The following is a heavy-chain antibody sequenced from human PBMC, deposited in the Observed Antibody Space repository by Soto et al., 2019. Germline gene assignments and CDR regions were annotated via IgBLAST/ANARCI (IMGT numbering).Heavy chain of an antibody. Sequence: QLQLQESGPGLVKPSETLSLTCTVSGGSISSISYYWGWILQPPGQVLEWIGSIYYSGSTYYNPSLKSRVNISVDTSKNQFSLKLSSVTAADTAVDSCASPYYYDSSAPDAFDIWGQGTMVTVSS. CDR3: ASPYYYDSSAPDAFDI. CDR1: GGSISSISYY. J-gene: IGHJ3*02. D-gene: IGHD3-22*01. CDR2: IYYSGST. V-gene: IGHV4-39*01.